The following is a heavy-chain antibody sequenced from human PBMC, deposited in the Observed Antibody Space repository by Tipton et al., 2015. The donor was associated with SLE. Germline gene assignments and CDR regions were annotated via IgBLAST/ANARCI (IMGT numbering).Heavy chain of an antibody. CDR2: IYRSGAT. D-gene: IGHD3-3*01. CDR1: GGSISSGGYY. J-gene: IGHJ4*02. CDR3: AVQSSGSARADL. Sequence: TLSLTCTVSGGSISSGGYYWTWIRQLPGKGLEWIGYIYRSGATYYNPSLKGRVSISLDTSENQFSLMLSSVTAADTAMYYCAVQSSGSARADLWGQGTLVTVSS. V-gene: IGHV4-31*03.